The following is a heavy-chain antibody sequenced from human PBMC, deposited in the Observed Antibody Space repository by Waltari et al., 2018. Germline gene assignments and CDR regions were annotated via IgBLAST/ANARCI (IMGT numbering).Heavy chain of an antibody. J-gene: IGHJ3*02. D-gene: IGHD3-22*01. CDR2: VYGHGATT. V-gene: IGHV3-23*01. Sequence: DVQLLESGGGLVQPGGSLRLSCTASGFTFTNYAMHWVRQAPGKGLEWVSLVYGHGATTYYADSVKDRFIISRDIARNSVYLFMNNLRVEDTAVYYCAREFYDKSGREPFNIWGQGTMVTVSP. CDR1: GFTFTNYA. CDR3: AREFYDKSGREPFNI.